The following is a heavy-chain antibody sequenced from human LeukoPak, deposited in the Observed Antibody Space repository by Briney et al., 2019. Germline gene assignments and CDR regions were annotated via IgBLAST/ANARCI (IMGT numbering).Heavy chain of an antibody. D-gene: IGHD6-13*01. CDR2: INPSSGGT. CDR1: EYSFTRYY. J-gene: IGHJ4*02. CDR3: ARDRGSSWYVDY. V-gene: IGHV1-2*02. Sequence: ASVKVSCKTSEYSFTRYYIQWVRQAPGQGLEWMGWINPSSGGTEYAQKFQGRVTMTGDTSISTAYMELSRLRSDDTAVYYCARDRGSSWYVDYWGQGTLVTVSS.